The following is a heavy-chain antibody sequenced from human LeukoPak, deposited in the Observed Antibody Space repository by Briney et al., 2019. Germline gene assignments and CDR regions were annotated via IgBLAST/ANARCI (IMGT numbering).Heavy chain of an antibody. D-gene: IGHD1-14*01. CDR1: GFAFRSTW. CDR3: VRDIGTD. J-gene: IGHJ4*02. Sequence: GGSLRLSCAASGFAFRSTWMHWVRHVPGEGLVWVSRINSDGTLTTNADSAKGRFTISRDNAKNMLYLQMNSLIVEDTAVYYCVRDIGTDWGQGTLVTVSS. CDR2: INSDGTLT. V-gene: IGHV3-74*01.